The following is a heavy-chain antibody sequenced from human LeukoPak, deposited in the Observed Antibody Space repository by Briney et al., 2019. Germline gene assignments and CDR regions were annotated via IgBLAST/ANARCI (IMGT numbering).Heavy chain of an antibody. CDR1: GFTFSSYA. V-gene: IGHV3-23*01. CDR2: ISGSGGST. D-gene: IGHD2-2*01. CDR3: ARDYCSSTGCFISDY. J-gene: IGHJ4*02. Sequence: GGSLRLSCAASGFTFSSYAMRWVRQAPGKGLEWVSGISGSGGSTYYADSVKGRFTISRDNSKNTLYLQMNSLRAEDTAVYYCARDYCSSTGCFISDYWGQGTLVPVSS.